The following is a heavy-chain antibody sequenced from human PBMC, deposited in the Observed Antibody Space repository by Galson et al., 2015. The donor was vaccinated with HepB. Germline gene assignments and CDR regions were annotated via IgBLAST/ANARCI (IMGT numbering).Heavy chain of an antibody. J-gene: IGHJ4*02. CDR2: IDNDGANT. CDR3: AKGGGYNWFDY. D-gene: IGHD1-1*01. CDR1: GFTFSNYG. V-gene: IGHV3-23*01. Sequence: SLRLSCAASGFTFSNYGMSWVRQAPGKGLECVSFIDNDGANTYYTDSVGGRFTTSRDNSKNTLYLQLNSLRVEDTAVYFCAKGGGYNWFDYWGQGTLVTVSS.